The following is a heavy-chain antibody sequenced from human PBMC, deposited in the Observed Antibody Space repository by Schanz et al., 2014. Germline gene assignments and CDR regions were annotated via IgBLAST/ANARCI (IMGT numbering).Heavy chain of an antibody. Sequence: VQLVESGGGLLQPGGSLRLSCAASGFTFSSYSMHWVRQAPGKGLEWVAFIRYDGSSKYYADSVRGRFTISRDDSKNTLYLQMNSLRAEDTAVYYCASLYDREYFDYWGQGTLVTVSS. V-gene: IGHV3-30*02. CDR3: ASLYDREYFDY. CDR1: GFTFSSYS. J-gene: IGHJ4*02. CDR2: IRYDGSSK. D-gene: IGHD2-8*01.